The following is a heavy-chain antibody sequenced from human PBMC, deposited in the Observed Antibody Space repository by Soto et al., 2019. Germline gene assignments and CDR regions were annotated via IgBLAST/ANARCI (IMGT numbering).Heavy chain of an antibody. Sequence: VQLVESGGGVVQPGRSLRLSCAASGFTFSDYAMHWVRQAPGKGLEWVAVVSHDGRNTHYADSVKGRFTISRDSSKNPVSLEMTSLRREDTAVFFRAKGGRQWLVTSGLNYWRQGALVTVSS. D-gene: IGHD6-19*01. CDR2: VSHDGRNT. J-gene: IGHJ4*02. CDR1: GFTFSDYA. CDR3: AKGGRQWLVTSGLNY. V-gene: IGHV3-30*18.